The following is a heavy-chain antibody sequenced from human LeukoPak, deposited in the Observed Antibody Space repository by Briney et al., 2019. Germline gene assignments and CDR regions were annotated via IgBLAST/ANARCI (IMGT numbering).Heavy chain of an antibody. D-gene: IGHD6-19*01. Sequence: SETLSLTCTVSGGSISSGDYYWSWIRQPAGKGLEWIGRIYASGSTDYNPSLKSRVTISVDTSKNQFSLKLTPVAAADTAVYYCARDRGSSGWNDYWGQGTLVTVSS. CDR2: IYASGST. V-gene: IGHV4-61*02. CDR3: ARDRGSSGWNDY. CDR1: GGSISSGDYY. J-gene: IGHJ4*02.